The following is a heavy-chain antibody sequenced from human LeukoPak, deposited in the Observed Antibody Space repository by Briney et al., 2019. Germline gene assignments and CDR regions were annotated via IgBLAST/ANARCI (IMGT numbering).Heavy chain of an antibody. CDR1: GGTFSNYA. Sequence: SVKVSCKASGGTFSNYAINWVRQAPGQGLEWMGGIIPLFGTAHYPQKFQGRVTITADESTTTAYTELSSLRSEDTAVYYCARGWLSETTVVTPYNYWGQGTLVTVSS. D-gene: IGHD4-23*01. CDR2: IIPLFGTA. CDR3: ARGWLSETTVVTPYNY. V-gene: IGHV1-69*13. J-gene: IGHJ4*02.